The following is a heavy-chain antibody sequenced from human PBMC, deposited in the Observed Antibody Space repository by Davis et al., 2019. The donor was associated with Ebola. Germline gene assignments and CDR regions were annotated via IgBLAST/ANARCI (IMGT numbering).Heavy chain of an antibody. J-gene: IGHJ6*02. V-gene: IGHV5-51*01. CDR3: ARLGGSGSYYPFRGYYGMDV. CDR2: IYPGDSDT. CDR1: RYSFTSYW. D-gene: IGHD3-10*01. Sequence: SRLGSRYSFTSYWIGWVRQMPGKGLDWMGIIYPGDSDTRYSPSFQGQVTIAADKSISTAYLQWSSLKAPDTAMYYCARLGGSGSYYPFRGYYGMDVWGQGTTVTVSS.